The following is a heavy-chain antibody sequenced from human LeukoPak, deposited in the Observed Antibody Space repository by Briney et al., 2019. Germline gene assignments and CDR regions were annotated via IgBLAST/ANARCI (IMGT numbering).Heavy chain of an antibody. J-gene: IGHJ4*02. D-gene: IGHD3-3*01. CDR2: IRYDGSNK. Sequence: PGESLRLSCAASGFTFSSYGMHWVRQAPGKGLEWVAFIRYDGSNKYYADSVKGRFTISRDNSKNTLYLQMNSLRAEDTAVYYCAKDSDFWSGYYIDYWGQGTLVTVSS. CDR1: GFTFSSYG. CDR3: AKDSDFWSGYYIDY. V-gene: IGHV3-30*02.